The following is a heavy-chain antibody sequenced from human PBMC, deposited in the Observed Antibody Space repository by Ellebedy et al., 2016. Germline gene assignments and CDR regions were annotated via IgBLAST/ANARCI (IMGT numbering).Heavy chain of an antibody. CDR3: ARRSSSSPAPPDAFDI. J-gene: IGHJ3*02. V-gene: IGHV4-61*02. CDR2: FYSSGSI. CDR1: GGSISSGSYY. Sequence: SETLSLTXTVSGGSISSGSYYWSWIRQPAGKGLEWIGRFYSSGSIIYNPSLKSRLTMSVDTSKNLFSLKLTSVTATDTAVYYCARRSSSSPAPPDAFDIWGQGTMVSVS. D-gene: IGHD6-6*01.